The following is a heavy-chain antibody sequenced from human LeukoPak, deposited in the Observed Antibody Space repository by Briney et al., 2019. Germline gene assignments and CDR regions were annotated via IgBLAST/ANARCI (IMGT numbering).Heavy chain of an antibody. Sequence: PGGSLRLSCAASGFTVSSNYMSWVRQAPGKGLEWVSVIYSGGSTYYADSVKGRFTISRDNSKNTLYLQMNSLRAEDAAVYYCARVFYGGTRGYFDYWGQGTLVTVSS. CDR3: ARVFYGGTRGYFDY. J-gene: IGHJ4*02. V-gene: IGHV3-53*01. CDR2: IYSGGST. D-gene: IGHD4-23*01. CDR1: GFTVSSNY.